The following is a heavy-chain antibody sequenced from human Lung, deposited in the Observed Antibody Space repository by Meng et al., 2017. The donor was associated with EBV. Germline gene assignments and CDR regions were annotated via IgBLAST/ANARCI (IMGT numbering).Heavy chain of an antibody. V-gene: IGHV4-31*03. CDR2: IYYSGST. Sequence: QVQLQESGPGLGKPSQTLSLICTVSGGSISSGGHYWSWIRQHPEKGLEWIGYIYYSGSTYYKPSLKSRLTISVDTSKNQLSLRLSSVTAADTAVYYCARGLWYYDRGGYFDNWGRGTLVTVSS. D-gene: IGHD3-22*01. CDR3: ARGLWYYDRGGYFDN. CDR1: GGSISSGGHY. J-gene: IGHJ4*02.